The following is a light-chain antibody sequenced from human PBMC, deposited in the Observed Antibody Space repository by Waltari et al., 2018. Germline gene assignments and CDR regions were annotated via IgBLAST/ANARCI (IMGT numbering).Light chain of an antibody. J-gene: IGKJ1*01. CDR2: GPS. CDR3: QQFSGSPRWT. CDR1: HDFYNTS. Sequence: VVLMLSAGTPSLSLGERATLSCTVSHDFYNTSVAWYQLKPGQPPRLLLYGPSSRAPGIPNGFSCRGSGTDFTLTINRLEPDDFAVYYCQQFSGSPRWTFGQGTKVE. V-gene: IGKV3-20*01.